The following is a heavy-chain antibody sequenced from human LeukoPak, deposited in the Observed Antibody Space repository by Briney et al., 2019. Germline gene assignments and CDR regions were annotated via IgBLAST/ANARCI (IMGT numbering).Heavy chain of an antibody. CDR2: INPNSGGT. J-gene: IGHJ4*02. CDR1: GYTFTGYY. D-gene: IGHD6-19*01. CDR3: ARSTAVADNADY. V-gene: IGHV1-2*02. Sequence: GASVKVSCKASGYTFTGYYMYWVRQAPGQGLEWMGWINPNSGGTNYAQKFQDRVTMTRDTSISTAYMELSRLRSDDTAVYYCARSTAVADNADYWGQGTLVTVSS.